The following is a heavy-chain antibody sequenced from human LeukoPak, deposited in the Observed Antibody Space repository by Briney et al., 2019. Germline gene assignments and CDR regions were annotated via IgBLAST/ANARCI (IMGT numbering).Heavy chain of an antibody. CDR2: ISTSGSTT. D-gene: IGHD6-13*01. CDR3: ARDKRGMRNTRYSDL. V-gene: IGHV3-11*01. J-gene: IGHJ2*01. CDR1: EFNFNEYY. Sequence: PGGSLRHSCAVSEFNFNEYYMSWIRQAPGKGLEWVSSISTSGSTTYYSDSVRGRFTISRDNAKNSLYLEMNNLRVDDTAMYHCARDKRGMRNTRYSDLWGRGTLVIVSS.